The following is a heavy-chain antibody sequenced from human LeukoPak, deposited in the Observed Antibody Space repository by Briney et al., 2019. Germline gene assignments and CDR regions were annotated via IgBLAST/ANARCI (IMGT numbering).Heavy chain of an antibody. CDR1: GYSISSGYY. J-gene: IGHJ4*02. D-gene: IGHD6-13*01. Sequence: SETLSLTCTVSGYSISSGYYWGWIRQPPGKGLEWIGSIYHSGSTYYNPSLKSRVTISVDTSKNQFSLKLSSVTAADTAVYYCARETSAAENYWGQGTLVTVSS. CDR2: IYHSGST. CDR3: ARETSAAENY. V-gene: IGHV4-38-2*02.